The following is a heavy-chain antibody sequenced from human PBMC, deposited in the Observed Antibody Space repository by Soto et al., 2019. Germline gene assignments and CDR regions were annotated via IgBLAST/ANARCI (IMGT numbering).Heavy chain of an antibody. V-gene: IGHV1-69*08. J-gene: IGHJ4*02. CDR1: GGTFSSYT. CDR3: ARDRPRITMIVDRLSFDY. D-gene: IGHD3-22*01. Sequence: QVQLVQSGAEVKKPGSSVKVSCKASGGTFSSYTISWVRQAPGQGLEWMGRIIPILGIANYAQKFQGRVTITADXXTXTXXMELSSLRSEDTAVYYCARDRPRITMIVDRLSFDYWGQGTLVTVSS. CDR2: IIPILGIA.